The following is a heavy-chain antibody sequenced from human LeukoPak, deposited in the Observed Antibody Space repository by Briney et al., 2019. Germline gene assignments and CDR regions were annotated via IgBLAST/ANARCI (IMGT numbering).Heavy chain of an antibody. D-gene: IGHD3-3*01. CDR2: INPSSGGT. CDR3: ARADLRFLEWLYDY. J-gene: IGHJ4*02. V-gene: IGHV1-2*06. Sequence: ASVKVSCKASGYTFTGYYMHWVRQAPGQGLEWMGRINPSSGGTNYAQKFQGRVTMTRDTSISTAYMELSRLRSDDTAVYYCARADLRFLEWLYDYWGQGTLVTVSS. CDR1: GYTFTGYY.